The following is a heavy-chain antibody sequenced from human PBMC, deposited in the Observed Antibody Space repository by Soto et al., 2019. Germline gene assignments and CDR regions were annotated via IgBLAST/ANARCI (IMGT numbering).Heavy chain of an antibody. D-gene: IGHD2-8*01. J-gene: IGHJ6*02. Sequence: KASETLSLTCTVSGVSITSGGYFWTWIRQPPGKGLEWIGYISYGGRTYYNSSLKSRLTMSVDTSENQFSLRLGSVTAADTAVYYCATGTNAWFFGASEGMDVWGQGTTVTVSS. CDR1: GVSITSGGYF. CDR3: ATGTNAWFFGASEGMDV. CDR2: ISYGGRT. V-gene: IGHV4-31*03.